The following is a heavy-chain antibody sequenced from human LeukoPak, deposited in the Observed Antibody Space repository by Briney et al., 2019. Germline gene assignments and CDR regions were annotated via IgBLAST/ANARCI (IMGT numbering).Heavy chain of an antibody. J-gene: IGHJ3*02. CDR1: GFTFSSYG. CDR3: AREKHSSTIVGAADAFDI. V-gene: IGHV3-33*01. Sequence: PGGSLRLSCAASGFTFSSYGVHWVRQAPGKGLEWVALIWYDGSNEDYADSVKGRFTISRDNSKNTLYLQMNSLRAEDTAVYYCAREKHSSTIVGAADAFDIWGQGTMVTVSS. CDR2: IWYDGSNE. D-gene: IGHD1-26*01.